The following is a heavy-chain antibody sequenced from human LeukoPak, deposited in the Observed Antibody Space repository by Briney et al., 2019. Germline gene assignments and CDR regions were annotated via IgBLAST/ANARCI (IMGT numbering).Heavy chain of an antibody. J-gene: IGHJ2*01. CDR2: IYYSGST. V-gene: IGHV4-39*07. D-gene: IGHD5-24*01. CDR3: ARGQMATINDYWYFDL. Sequence: PSETLSLTCTVSGGSISSSSYYWGWIRQPPGKGLEWIGSIYYSGSTYYNPSLESRVTISVDTSKNQFSLKLSSVTAADTAVYYCARGQMATINDYWYFDLWGRGTLVTVSS. CDR1: GGSISSSSYY.